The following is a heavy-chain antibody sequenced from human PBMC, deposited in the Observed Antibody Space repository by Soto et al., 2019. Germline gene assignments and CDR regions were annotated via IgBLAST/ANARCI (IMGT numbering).Heavy chain of an antibody. D-gene: IGHD3-16*01. Sequence: GGSLRLSCTVSGFMFEDFAMHWVRQAPGQGLEWVSGINWNGVNKGYAESVLGRFTISRDNAKKSLYLDMNYLRPEDTALYFCARDVDRLGELWGYFQSWGQGTMVTVSS. CDR1: GFMFEDFA. CDR2: INWNGVNK. CDR3: ARDVDRLGELWGYFQS. J-gene: IGHJ1*01. V-gene: IGHV3-9*01.